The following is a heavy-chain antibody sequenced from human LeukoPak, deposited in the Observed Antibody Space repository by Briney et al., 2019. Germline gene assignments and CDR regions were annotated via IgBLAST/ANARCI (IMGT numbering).Heavy chain of an antibody. Sequence: PSQTLSLTCTVSGGSISSGDYYWSWIRQPPGKGLEWIGYIYYSGSTYYNPSLKSRVTISVDTSKNQFSLKLSSVTAADTAVYYCARAQGLRWSKGGDYWGQGTLVTVSS. CDR2: IYYSGST. CDR3: ARAQGLRWSKGGDY. J-gene: IGHJ4*02. D-gene: IGHD4-23*01. CDR1: GGSISSGDYY. V-gene: IGHV4-30-4*01.